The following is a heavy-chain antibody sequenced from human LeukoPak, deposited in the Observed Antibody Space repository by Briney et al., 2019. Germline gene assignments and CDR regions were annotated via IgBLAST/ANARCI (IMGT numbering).Heavy chain of an antibody. V-gene: IGHV3-30*02. CDR3: AKYYYGSGSYDY. Sequence: GGSLRLSCAASGFTFSSYGMHWVRQAPGKGREWVEFIRYDGSNKYYADSVKGRFTISRDNSKNTLYLQMNSLRAEDTAVYYCAKYYYGSGSYDYWGQGTLVTVSS. D-gene: IGHD3-10*01. J-gene: IGHJ4*02. CDR2: IRYDGSNK. CDR1: GFTFSSYG.